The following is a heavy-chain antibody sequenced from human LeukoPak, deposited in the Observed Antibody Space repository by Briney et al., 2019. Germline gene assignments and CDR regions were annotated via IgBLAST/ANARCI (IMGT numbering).Heavy chain of an antibody. CDR3: TRAIQGYCNGGSCLD. CDR1: GFSFSGSA. J-gene: IGHJ4*02. Sequence: PGRSLRLSCAASGFSFSGSAMHWVRQASGKGLEWVGRIRSKANSYATTYAASVTGRFTISRDDSKNTAYLQMNSLKTEDTAVYYCTRAIQGYCNGGSCLDWGQGTLVTVSS. V-gene: IGHV3-73*01. CDR2: IRSKANSYAT. D-gene: IGHD2-15*01.